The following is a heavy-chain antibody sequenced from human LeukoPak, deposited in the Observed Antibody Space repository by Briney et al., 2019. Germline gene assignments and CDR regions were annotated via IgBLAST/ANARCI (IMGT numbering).Heavy chain of an antibody. J-gene: IGHJ4*02. CDR3: AKAWYNWNDAAFDY. D-gene: IGHD1-1*01. CDR1: GFTFSSYP. CDR2: ISGSGGST. V-gene: IGHV3-23*01. Sequence: GGSLRLSCAASGFTFSSYPMSWVRQAPGKGLEWVSAISGSGGSTYYADSVKGRFTISRDNSKNTLYLQMNSLRAEDTAVYYCAKAWYNWNDAAFDYWGQGTLVTVSS.